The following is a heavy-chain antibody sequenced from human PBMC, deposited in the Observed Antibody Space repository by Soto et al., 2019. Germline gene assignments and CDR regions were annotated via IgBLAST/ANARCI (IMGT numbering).Heavy chain of an antibody. V-gene: IGHV4-4*02. Sequence: SETHSLTCTVSGGSIRSNNWWSWVRQPPGKGLEWIGEIYHSGSTNYNPSLKSRVTISVDTSKNQFSLKLSSVTAADTAVYYCARRYGGNLDYWGQGTLVTVSS. D-gene: IGHD1-26*01. CDR1: GGSIRSNNW. CDR3: ARRYGGNLDY. CDR2: IYHSGST. J-gene: IGHJ4*02.